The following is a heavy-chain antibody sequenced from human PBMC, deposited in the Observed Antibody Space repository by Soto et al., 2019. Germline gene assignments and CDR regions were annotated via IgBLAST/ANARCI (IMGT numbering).Heavy chain of an antibody. J-gene: IGHJ4*02. V-gene: IGHV4-39*07. CDR2: IYYSGTT. CDR3: ARQRRDFDY. Sequence: SETLSLTCSVSGDSMSSGTYHWDWIRQPPGKGLEWIGTIYYSGTTHYNPSLKSRVTISVNTSKNQFSLNLNSVTAADTAVYYCARQRRDFDYWGQGSLVTVSS. CDR1: GDSMSSGTYH. D-gene: IGHD6-25*01.